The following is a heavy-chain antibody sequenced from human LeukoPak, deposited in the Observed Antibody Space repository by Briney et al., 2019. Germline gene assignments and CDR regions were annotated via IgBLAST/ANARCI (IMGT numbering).Heavy chain of an antibody. Sequence: PSQTLSLTCTVSGGSISSGDYYWSWIRQPPGKGLEWIGYIYYSGSTYYNPSLKSRVTISVDRSKNQFSLKLSSVTAADTAVYYCARARGTVAIDYWGQGTLVTVSS. CDR1: GGSISSGDYY. CDR3: ARARGTVAIDY. D-gene: IGHD5-12*01. CDR2: IYYSGST. J-gene: IGHJ4*02. V-gene: IGHV4-30-4*01.